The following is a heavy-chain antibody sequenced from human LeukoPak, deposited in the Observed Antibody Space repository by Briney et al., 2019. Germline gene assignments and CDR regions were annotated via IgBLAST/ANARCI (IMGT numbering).Heavy chain of an antibody. D-gene: IGHD3-22*01. CDR3: ARGGYYDSSGWANWFDP. CDR2: IIPILGIA. V-gene: IGHV1-69*04. CDR1: GYTFTSYG. J-gene: IGHJ5*02. Sequence: SVKVSCKASGYTFTSYGISWVRQAPGQGLEWMGRIIPILGIANYAQKFQGRVTITADKSTSTAYMELSSLRSEDTAVYYCARGGYYDSSGWANWFDPWGQGTLVTVSS.